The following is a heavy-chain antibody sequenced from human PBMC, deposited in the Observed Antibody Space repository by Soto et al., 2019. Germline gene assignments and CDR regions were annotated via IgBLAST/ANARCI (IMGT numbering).Heavy chain of an antibody. V-gene: IGHV4-39*01. CDR3: ARRGWELS. J-gene: IGHJ5*02. CDR2: IYYSGST. Sequence: QLQLQESGPGLVKPSETLSLTCTVPGGSISSSSYYWGWIRQPPGKGLEWMGSIYYSGSTYDNPSLKSRGTISVDTSKNQFALKLSSVTAADTAVYYCARRGWELSWGQGTLVTVSS. CDR1: GGSISSSSYY. D-gene: IGHD1-26*01.